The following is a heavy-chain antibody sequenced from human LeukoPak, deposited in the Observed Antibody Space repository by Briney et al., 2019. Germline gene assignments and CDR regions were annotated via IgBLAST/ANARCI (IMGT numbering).Heavy chain of an antibody. CDR2: IYPGDSRT. CDR1: GYSFKSYW. D-gene: IGHD3-10*01. CDR3: AYRELSSTWSYP. J-gene: IGHJ5*02. Sequence: GESLKISCKGIGYSFKSYWIGRVRQMPGKGMEWMGVIYPGDSRTRYNPSFQGQVTISVDKSISTAYLQWASLKASDTAMYYCAYRELSSTWSYPWGQGTLVTVSS. V-gene: IGHV5-51*01.